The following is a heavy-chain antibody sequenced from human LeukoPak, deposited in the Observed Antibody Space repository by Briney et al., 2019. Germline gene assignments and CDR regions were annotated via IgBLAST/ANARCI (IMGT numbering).Heavy chain of an antibody. V-gene: IGHV3-23*01. CDR1: GFTFSSYA. D-gene: IGHD3-16*01. J-gene: IGHJ6*03. CDR2: ILDSGYST. Sequence: PGGSLRLSCAASGFTFSSYAMSWVRQAPGKGLEWVSGILDSGYSTYYANSVEGRFTISRDNSNNTLYLQMNSLRAEDTAVYYCAKLGGHPLHNYYVGVWGKGTTVAVSS. CDR3: AKLGGHPLHNYYVGV.